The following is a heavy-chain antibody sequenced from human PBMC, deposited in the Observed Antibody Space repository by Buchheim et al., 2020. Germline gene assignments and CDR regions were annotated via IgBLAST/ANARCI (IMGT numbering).Heavy chain of an antibody. CDR2: IKEDGSEK. CDR1: GFTFISYW. CDR3: ARDRGWLQFDY. D-gene: IGHD6-19*01. J-gene: IGHJ4*02. Sequence: EVQLVESGGGLVQPGGSLRLSCAASGFTFISYWISWVRQAPGKGLEWVANIKEDGSEKYYVDSVKGRFTISRDNAKSTLYLQMNSLRAEDTAVYYCARDRGWLQFDYWGQGTL. V-gene: IGHV3-7*01.